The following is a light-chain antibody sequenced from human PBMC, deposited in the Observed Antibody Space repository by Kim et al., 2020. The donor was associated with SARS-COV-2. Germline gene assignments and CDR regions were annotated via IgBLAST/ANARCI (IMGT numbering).Light chain of an antibody. CDR3: ASWDDILNGWV. CDR2: SNT. V-gene: IGLV1-44*01. Sequence: GPRVFYAVTVRGSSPGCNPSNWYQHLPGAAPKLLIYSNTQRPSGLSDRFSGSKSSTSASLAISGLQFEDEGDYYCASWDDILNGWVFGGGTQLTVL. J-gene: IGLJ7*01. CDR1: GSSPGCNP.